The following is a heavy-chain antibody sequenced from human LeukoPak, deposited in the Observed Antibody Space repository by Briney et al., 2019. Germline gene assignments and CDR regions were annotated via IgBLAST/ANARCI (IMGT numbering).Heavy chain of an antibody. CDR1: GNSISSGDNY. CDR3: ARASYSYDINGWVPFDY. J-gene: IGHJ4*02. Sequence: SETLFLTCTVSGNSISSGDNYWSWIRQPAGKGLEWIGRIYTSGSTNYNPSLKSRVTISGDTSKNQFSLRLSSVTAADTAVYYCARASYSYDINGWVPFDYWGQGTLVTVSS. CDR2: IYTSGST. D-gene: IGHD3-22*01. V-gene: IGHV4-61*02.